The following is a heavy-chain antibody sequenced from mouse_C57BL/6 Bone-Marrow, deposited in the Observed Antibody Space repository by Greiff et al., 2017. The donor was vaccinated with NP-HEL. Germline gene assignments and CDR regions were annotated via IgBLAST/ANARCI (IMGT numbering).Heavy chain of an antibody. D-gene: IGHD1-1*01. CDR3: ARDYGSSDFDY. Sequence: EVKLMESGGGLVKPGGSLKLSCAASGFTFSSYAMSWVRQTPEKRLEWVATISDGGSYTYYPDNVKGRFTISRDNAKNNLYLQMSHLKSEDTAMYYCARDYGSSDFDYWGQGTTLTVSS. CDR2: ISDGGSYT. CDR1: GFTFSSYA. V-gene: IGHV5-4*01. J-gene: IGHJ2*01.